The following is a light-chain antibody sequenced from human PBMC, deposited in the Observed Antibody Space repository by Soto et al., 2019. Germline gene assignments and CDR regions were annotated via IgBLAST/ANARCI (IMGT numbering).Light chain of an antibody. CDR2: EGS. V-gene: IGLV2-23*01. Sequence: QSALTQPASVSGSPGQSITISCTGTSSDIGSYKFVSWYQQHAGKAPKLMTYEGSKRPSGVSDRFSASKSGNTASLTISGLQADDEADYYCYSHAGDHVVFGGGTQLTVL. CDR1: SSDIGSYKF. CDR3: YSHAGDHVV. J-gene: IGLJ2*01.